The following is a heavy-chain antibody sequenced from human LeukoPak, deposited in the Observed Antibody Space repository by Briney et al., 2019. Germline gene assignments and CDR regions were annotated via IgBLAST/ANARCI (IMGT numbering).Heavy chain of an antibody. J-gene: IGHJ3*02. CDR2: IYYSGST. CDR3: ARVGASSDAFDI. V-gene: IGHV4-59*01. CDR1: GGSISSYY. D-gene: IGHD3-3*01. Sequence: SETLSLTCTVSGGSISSYYWSWTRQPPGKGLEWIGYIYYSGSTNYNPSLKSRVNISVDKSKNQFSLKLSSVTAADTAVYYCARVGASSDAFDIWGQGTMVTVSS.